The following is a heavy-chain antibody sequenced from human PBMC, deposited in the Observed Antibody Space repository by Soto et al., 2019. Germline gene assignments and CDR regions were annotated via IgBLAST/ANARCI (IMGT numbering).Heavy chain of an antibody. CDR3: ARSYYDSSGPDY. J-gene: IGHJ4*02. V-gene: IGHV4-30-2*01. CDR2: IYHSGST. CDR1: GGSISSYY. D-gene: IGHD3-22*01. Sequence: GGSISSYYWSWIRQPPGKGLEWIGYIYHSGSTYYNPSLKSRVTISVDRSKNQFSLKLSSVTAADTAVYYCARSYYDSSGPDYWGQGTLVTVSS.